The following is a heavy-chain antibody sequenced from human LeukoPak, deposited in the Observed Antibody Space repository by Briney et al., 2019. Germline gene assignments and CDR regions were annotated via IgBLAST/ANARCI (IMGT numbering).Heavy chain of an antibody. CDR2: ISSSSSYV. J-gene: IGHJ4*02. V-gene: IGHV3-21*01. D-gene: IGHD3-3*01. Sequence: GGSLRLSCAASGFTFSDFGMNWVRQAPGRGLEWVSSISSSSSYVYYADSVKGRFIISRDNAKNSLYLQMNSLRAGDTAVYYCARQYYDFWSGYYTADYYFDYRGQGTLVTVSS. CDR3: ARQYYDFWSGYYTADYYFDY. CDR1: GFTFSDFG.